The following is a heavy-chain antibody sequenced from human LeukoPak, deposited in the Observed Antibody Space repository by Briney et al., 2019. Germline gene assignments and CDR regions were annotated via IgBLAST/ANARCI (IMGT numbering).Heavy chain of an antibody. CDR1: GYTFTGYY. CDR3: AKDSGNWNYGGSFDY. D-gene: IGHD1-7*01. V-gene: IGHV1-2*02. Sequence: GASVKVSCKASGYTFTGYYIHWVRQAPGQGLEWMGWINPNSGGTNYAQKFQGRVTMTRDTSISTAYMELSRLRSDDTAVYYCAKDSGNWNYGGSFDYWGQGTLVTVSS. J-gene: IGHJ4*02. CDR2: INPNSGGT.